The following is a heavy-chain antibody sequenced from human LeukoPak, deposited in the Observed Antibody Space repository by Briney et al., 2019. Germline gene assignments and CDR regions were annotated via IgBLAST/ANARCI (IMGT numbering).Heavy chain of an antibody. D-gene: IGHD1-26*01. CDR2: ISADGGNT. V-gene: IGHV1-18*01. CDR1: GYTFTSYG. J-gene: IGHJ4*02. Sequence: ASVKVSCKASGYTFTSYGFNWVPQAPGHGLEWMGWISADGGNTKYAQKFQGRVTMTTDTSTSTAYMELRSLGSDDTAVYYCARGDSGSYLSFFDFWGRGTLVTVSS. CDR3: ARGDSGSYLSFFDF.